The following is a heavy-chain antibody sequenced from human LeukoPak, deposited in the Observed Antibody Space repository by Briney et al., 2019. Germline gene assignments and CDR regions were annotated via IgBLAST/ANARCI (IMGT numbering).Heavy chain of an antibody. CDR3: ARDSSSDDYYYYYMDV. D-gene: IGHD6-6*01. CDR2: IFYSGST. CDR1: GGSISTSNYY. V-gene: IGHV4-39*07. J-gene: IGHJ6*03. Sequence: SETLSLTCTVSGGSISTSNYYWGWICQPPGKGLEWIGNIFYSGSTYYSPSLKSRVTISLDTSRNQFSLKLNSVTAADTAVYYCARDSSSDDYYYYYMDVWGKGTTVTISS.